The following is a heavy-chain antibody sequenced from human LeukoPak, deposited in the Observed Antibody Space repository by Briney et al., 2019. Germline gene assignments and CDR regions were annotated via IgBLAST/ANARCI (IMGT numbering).Heavy chain of an antibody. CDR3: ARHAGPYYYDSSSLREDY. D-gene: IGHD3-22*01. V-gene: IGHV4-59*08. J-gene: IGHJ4*02. CDR1: GVSISTYY. CDR2: IYYSGST. Sequence: PSETLSLTCTVSGVSISTYYWSWIRQPPGKGLEWIGYIYYSGSTNYNPSLKSRVTISIDTSKNQFSLKLSSVTAADTAVYYCARHAGPYYYDSSSLREDYWGQGTLVTVSS.